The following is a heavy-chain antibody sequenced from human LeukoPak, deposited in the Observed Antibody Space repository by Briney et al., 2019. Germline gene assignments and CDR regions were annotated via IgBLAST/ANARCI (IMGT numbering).Heavy chain of an antibody. Sequence: ASVKVPCKASGYTFTSYGISWVRQAPGQGLEWMGIINPSGGSTSYAQKFQGRVTMTRDTSTSTVYMELSSLRSEDTAVYYCARAGRDGYNLRRGAFDIWGQGTMVTVSS. D-gene: IGHD5-24*01. CDR2: INPSGGST. J-gene: IGHJ3*02. CDR3: ARAGRDGYNLRRGAFDI. CDR1: GYTFTSYG. V-gene: IGHV1-46*01.